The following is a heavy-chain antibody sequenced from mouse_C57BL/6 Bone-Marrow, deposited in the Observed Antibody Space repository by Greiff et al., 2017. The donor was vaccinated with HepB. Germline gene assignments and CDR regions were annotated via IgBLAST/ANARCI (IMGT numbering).Heavy chain of an antibody. Sequence: QVQLKQSGPELVKPGASVKISCKASGYAFSSSWMNWVKQRPGKGLEWIGRIYPGDGDTNYNGKFKSKATLTADKSSSTAYMQLSSLTSEDSAVYFCAIPLLRDWYFDVWGTGTTVTVSS. CDR1: GYAFSSSW. CDR2: IYPGDGDT. D-gene: IGHD1-1*01. V-gene: IGHV1-82*01. J-gene: IGHJ1*03. CDR3: AIPLLRDWYFDV.